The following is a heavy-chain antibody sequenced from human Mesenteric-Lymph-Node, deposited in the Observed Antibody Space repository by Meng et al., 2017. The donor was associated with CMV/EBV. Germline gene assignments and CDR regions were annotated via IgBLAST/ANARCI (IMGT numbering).Heavy chain of an antibody. J-gene: IGHJ3*01. CDR2: THYTGTT. CDR3: ARQGSGPTQWTFDV. V-gene: IGHV4-34*01. Sequence: SETLSLTCAVYGGSFSGYYWAWSRQPPGKGLEWIGTTHYTGTTYYNPSLKSRVAISVDTSKNQFSLKLSSVTAADTAVYYCARQGSGPTQWTFDVWGQGTMVTVSS. D-gene: IGHD2-15*01. CDR1: GGSFSGYY.